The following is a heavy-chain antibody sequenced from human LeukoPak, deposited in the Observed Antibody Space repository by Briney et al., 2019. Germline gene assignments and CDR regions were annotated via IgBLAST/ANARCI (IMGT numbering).Heavy chain of an antibody. V-gene: IGHV3-11*01. J-gene: IGHJ6*03. CDR1: GFIFSDSY. CDR3: ATDYDFWSGPHYYYYMDV. D-gene: IGHD3-3*01. Sequence: PGGSLRLSCAASGFIFSDSYMSWIRQAPGKGLEWVSYISSSGSTIYYADSVKGRFTISRDNAKNSLYLQMNSLRAEDTAVYYCATDYDFWSGPHYYYYMDVWGKGTTVTVSS. CDR2: ISSSGSTI.